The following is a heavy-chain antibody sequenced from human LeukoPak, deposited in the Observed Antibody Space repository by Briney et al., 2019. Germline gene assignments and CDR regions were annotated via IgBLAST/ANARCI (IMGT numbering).Heavy chain of an antibody. D-gene: IGHD3-22*01. CDR2: IYPGDSDT. CDR1: GYSFTSYW. V-gene: IGHV5-51*01. CDR3: ARHGTYYYDSSGYSY. J-gene: IGHJ4*02. Sequence: GESLKISCKGSGYSFTSYWIGWVRQMPGKGLEWMGIIYPGDSDTRYSPSFQGQVTISADKSISTAYLQWSSLKASDTAMHYCARHGTYYYDSSGYSYWGQGTLVTVSS.